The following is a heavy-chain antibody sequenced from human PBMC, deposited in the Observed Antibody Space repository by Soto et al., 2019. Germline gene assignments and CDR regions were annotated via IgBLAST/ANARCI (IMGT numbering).Heavy chain of an antibody. CDR1: GFTFSNYG. CDR2: ISGSGGTT. CDR3: AKRYRRLSSGGDFDV. D-gene: IGHD6-6*01. Sequence: GGSLRLSCAASGFTFSNYGMSWVRQAPGKGLGWVSVISGSGGTTYYADSVKGRFTISRDNSKNTLYLEMNSLRADDTAVYYCAKRYRRLSSGGDFDVWGQGTMVTVSS. V-gene: IGHV3-23*01. J-gene: IGHJ3*01.